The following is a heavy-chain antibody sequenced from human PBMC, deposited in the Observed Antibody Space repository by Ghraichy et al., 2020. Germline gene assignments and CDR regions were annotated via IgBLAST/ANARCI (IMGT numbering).Heavy chain of an antibody. D-gene: IGHD5-12*01. CDR1: GFTFSTYS. CDR2: ISSRSSYI. J-gene: IGHJ4*02. Sequence: GESLRLSCAASGFTFSTYSMNWVRQAPGKGLEWVSSISSRSSYIYYADSVKGRFTISRDNAKNSLYLQMNSLRAEDTAVYYCARDPLRGSGGFDYWGQGTLVTVSS. CDR3: ARDPLRGSGGFDY. V-gene: IGHV3-21*01.